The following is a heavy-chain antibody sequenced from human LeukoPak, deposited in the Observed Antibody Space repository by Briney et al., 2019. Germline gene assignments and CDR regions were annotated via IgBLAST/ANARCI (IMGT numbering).Heavy chain of an antibody. V-gene: IGHV3-53*05. J-gene: IGHJ4*02. CDR1: GFTVSSNY. CDR3: ARGPFTMVRGLNRGHYFDY. D-gene: IGHD3-10*01. CDR2: IYSGGST. Sequence: GGSLRLSCAASGFTVSSNYMSWVRQAPGKGLEWVSVIYSGGSTYYADSVKGRFTISRDNSKNTLYLQMNSLRPEDTAVYYCARGPFTMVRGLNRGHYFDYWGQGTLVTVSS.